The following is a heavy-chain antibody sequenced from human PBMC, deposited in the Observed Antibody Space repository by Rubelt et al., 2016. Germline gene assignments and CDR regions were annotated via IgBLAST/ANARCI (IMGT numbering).Heavy chain of an antibody. Sequence: EVQLVESGGGLVQPGGSLRLSCAASGFTFSSYWMHWVRQAPGKGLVWVSRINSDGSSTSYADSVKGRFTISRDNSKNTLYLQMNSLRAEDTAVYYCARDFADYGEEFDYWGQGTLVTVSS. V-gene: IGHV3-74*01. CDR1: GFTFSSYW. CDR3: ARDFADYGEEFDY. D-gene: IGHD4-17*01. CDR2: INSDGSST. J-gene: IGHJ4*02.